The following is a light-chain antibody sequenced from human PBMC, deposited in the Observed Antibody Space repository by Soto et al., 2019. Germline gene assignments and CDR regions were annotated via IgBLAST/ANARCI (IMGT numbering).Light chain of an antibody. CDR1: QSVSSN. V-gene: IGKV3-15*01. CDR3: QQYCRSGR. Sequence: PATPFVPPGDIFTLSCRASQSVSSNLAWYQQKPGQAPRLLIYGASTRATAIPARFSGSGSGTDFTLTISRLEPEDFAVYYCQQYCRSGRLGQGTKVENK. J-gene: IGKJ1*01. CDR2: GAS.